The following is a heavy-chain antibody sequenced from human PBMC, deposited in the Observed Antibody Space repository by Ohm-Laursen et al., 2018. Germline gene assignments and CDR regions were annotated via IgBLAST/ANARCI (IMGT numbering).Heavy chain of an antibody. CDR3: AKTWLFRGYDHYFDY. V-gene: IGHV3-23*01. CDR1: GFTFRSYS. Sequence: SLRLSCAASGFTFRSYSMAWVRQAPGKGLEWVSSISSDATGTNYAEFAKGRFTISRDNSKSTLYLQMNSLRAEDTAVYYCAKTWLFRGYDHYFDYWGQGTLVTVSS. J-gene: IGHJ4*02. CDR2: ISSDATGT. D-gene: IGHD5-12*01.